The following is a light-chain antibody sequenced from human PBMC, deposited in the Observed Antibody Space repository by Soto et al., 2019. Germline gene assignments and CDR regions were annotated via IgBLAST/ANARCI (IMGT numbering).Light chain of an antibody. Sequence: QSALTQPPSASGSPGQSVTISCTGSSSDIGGYNYVSWYQQHPGKAPKLMIYEVSKRPSGVPDRLSGSKSGNTASLTVSGLQADDDADYYCSSYAGSHNYVFGNGTKLTVL. CDR1: SSDIGGYNY. CDR2: EVS. J-gene: IGLJ1*01. CDR3: SSYAGSHNYV. V-gene: IGLV2-8*01.